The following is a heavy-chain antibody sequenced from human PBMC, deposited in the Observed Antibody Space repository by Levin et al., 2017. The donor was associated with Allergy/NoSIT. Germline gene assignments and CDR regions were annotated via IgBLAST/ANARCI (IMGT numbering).Heavy chain of an antibody. Sequence: GGSLKISCVAPGFSFSDYWLTWVRQAPGKGLEWVANIKPDGSEKYYADSVTGRFNISRDNAQNSLYLQMKYLSAEDTAVYYCASPYSSDWVFDLWGPGTMVTVSS. CDR2: IKPDGSEK. CDR3: ASPYSSDWVFDL. D-gene: IGHD6-19*01. J-gene: IGHJ3*01. V-gene: IGHV3-7*01. CDR1: GFSFSDYW.